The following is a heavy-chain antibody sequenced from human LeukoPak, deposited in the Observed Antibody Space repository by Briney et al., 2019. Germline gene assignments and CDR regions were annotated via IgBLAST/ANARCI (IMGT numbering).Heavy chain of an antibody. D-gene: IGHD6-6*01. CDR2: ISSSSSYI. J-gene: IGHJ4*02. CDR1: GFTFSSYS. Sequence: GGSLTLSCAASGFTFSSYSMNWVRQAPGKGLEWVSSISSSSSYIYYADSVKGRFTISRDNAKNSLYLQMNSLRAEDTAVYYCARAYSSSSALDYWGQGTLVTVSS. CDR3: ARAYSSSSALDY. V-gene: IGHV3-21*01.